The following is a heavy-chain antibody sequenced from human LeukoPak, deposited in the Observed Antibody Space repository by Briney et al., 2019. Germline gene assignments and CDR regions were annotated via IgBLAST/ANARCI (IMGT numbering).Heavy chain of an antibody. CDR1: GYTFTSYA. J-gene: IGHJ6*03. CDR2: INAGNGNT. Sequence: ASVKVSCKASGYTFTSYAMHWVRQAPGQRLEWMGWINAGNGNTKYSQKFQGRVTITRDTSASTAYMELSSLRSEDTAVYYCARGGGSYCGGDCWPEPYYYMDVWGKGTTVTVSS. CDR3: ARGGGSYCGGDCWPEPYYYMDV. D-gene: IGHD2-21*01. V-gene: IGHV1-3*01.